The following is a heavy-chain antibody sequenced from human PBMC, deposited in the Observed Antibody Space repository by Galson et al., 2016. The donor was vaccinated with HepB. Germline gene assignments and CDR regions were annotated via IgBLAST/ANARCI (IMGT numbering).Heavy chain of an antibody. D-gene: IGHD3-9*01. V-gene: IGHV1-69*13. CDR1: GGTFSSLP. Sequence: SVKVSCKASGGTFSSLPINWVRQAPGEGLEWMGGIVPMFGTANYAQKFQGRVTISADESTSTAYMELSSLRSEDTAVYYCARDGTALRYVDRESGEALDIWGQGTVVSVSS. J-gene: IGHJ3*02. CDR3: ARDGTALRYVDRESGEALDI. CDR2: IVPMFGTA.